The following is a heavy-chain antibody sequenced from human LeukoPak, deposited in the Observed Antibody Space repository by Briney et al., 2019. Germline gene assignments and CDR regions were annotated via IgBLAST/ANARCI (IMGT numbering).Heavy chain of an antibody. CDR1: GFTVSSNY. CDR2: IWYDGSNK. D-gene: IGHD5-18*01. V-gene: IGHV3-33*08. J-gene: IGHJ4*02. CDR3: ARGGTAMVPFDY. Sequence: PGGSLRLSCAASGFTVSSNYMSWVRQAPGKGLEWVAVIWYDGSNKYYADSVKGRFTISRDNSKNTLYLQMNSLRAEDTAVYYCARGGTAMVPFDYWGQGTLVTVSS.